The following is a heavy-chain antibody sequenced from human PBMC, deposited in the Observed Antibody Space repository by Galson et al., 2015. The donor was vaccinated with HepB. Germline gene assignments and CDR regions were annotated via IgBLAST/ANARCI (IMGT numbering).Heavy chain of an antibody. J-gene: IGHJ6*02. CDR3: ARDISPRIYYYYYGMDV. CDR1: GYTFTSYA. CDR2: INAGNGNT. Sequence: SVKVSCKASGYTFTSYAMHWVRQAPGQRLEWMGWINAGNGNTKYSQKFQGRVTITRDTSASTAYMELSSLRSEDTAVYYCARDISPRIYYYYYGMDVWGQGTTVTVSS. D-gene: IGHD1-14*01. V-gene: IGHV1-3*01.